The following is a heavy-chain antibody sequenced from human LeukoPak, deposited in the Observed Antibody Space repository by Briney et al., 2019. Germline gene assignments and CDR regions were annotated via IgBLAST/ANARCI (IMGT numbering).Heavy chain of an antibody. CDR3: ARYYYDSSGYRYFDY. J-gene: IGHJ4*02. D-gene: IGHD3-22*01. V-gene: IGHV4-59*08. CDR1: GGSISSYY. CDR2: IYYSGST. Sequence: SETLSLTCTVSGGSISSYYWSWIRQPLGKGLEWIGYIYYSGSTNYNPSLKSRVTISVDTSKNQFSLKLSSVTAADTAVYYCARYYYDSSGYRYFDYWGQGTLVTVSS.